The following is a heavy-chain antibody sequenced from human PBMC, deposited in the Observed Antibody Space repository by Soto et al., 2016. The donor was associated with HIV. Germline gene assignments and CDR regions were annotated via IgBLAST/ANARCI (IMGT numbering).Heavy chain of an antibody. CDR1: GFTVSSNY. J-gene: IGHJ4*02. CDR2: IYSGGNT. V-gene: IGHV3-66*01. CDR3: ARSGQVLLVIVGGYPYYFDY. Sequence: EVQLVESGGGLVQPGGSLRLSCAASGFTVSSNYMSWVRQAPGKGLEWVSVIYSGGNTYYADSVKGRFTISRDKSKNTLYLQMNSLRAEDTAVYYCARSGQVLLVIVGGYPYYFDYWGQGTLVTVSS. D-gene: IGHD3-22*01.